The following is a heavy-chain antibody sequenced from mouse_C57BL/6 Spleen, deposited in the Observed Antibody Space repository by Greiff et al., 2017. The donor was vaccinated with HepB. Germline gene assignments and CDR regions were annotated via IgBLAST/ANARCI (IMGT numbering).Heavy chain of an antibody. Sequence: QVQLQQSGAELARPGASVKLSCKASGYTFTSYGISWVKQRTGQGLEWIGEIYPRSGNTYYNEKFKGKATLTADKSSSTAYMELRSLTSEDSAVYFCARRGLRLRGSSYGCFDVWGTGTTVTVSS. CDR3: ARRGLRLRGSSYGCFDV. V-gene: IGHV1-81*01. J-gene: IGHJ1*03. D-gene: IGHD1-1*01. CDR1: GYTFTSYG. CDR2: IYPRSGNT.